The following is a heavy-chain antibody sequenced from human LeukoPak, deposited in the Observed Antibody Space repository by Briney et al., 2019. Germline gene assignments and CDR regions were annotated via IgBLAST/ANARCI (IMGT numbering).Heavy chain of an antibody. CDR2: IIPILDVA. D-gene: IGHD4-17*01. V-gene: IGHV1-69*04. CDR3: ARTTVTMSPTHDY. Sequence: SVKVSCKASGGSFNTYVITWVRQAPGQGLEWMGRIIPILDVANFAQKFQGRVTITADKSTNTAHMELSSLRSEDTAVYYCARTTVTMSPTHDYWGQGTLVTVSS. CDR1: GGSFNTYV. J-gene: IGHJ4*02.